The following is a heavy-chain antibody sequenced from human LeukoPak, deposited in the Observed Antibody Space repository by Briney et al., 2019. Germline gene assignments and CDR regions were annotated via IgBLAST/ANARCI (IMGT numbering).Heavy chain of an antibody. V-gene: IGHV3-9*01. CDR2: ISWDSGDI. Sequence: GRSLRLSCAASGFTFDDYAMHWVRQTPGKGLEWVSGISWDSGDIGYADSVKGRFTISRDNAKNSLYLQMNSLRAEDTAVYYCARDSRYCSSTSCQKNDYWGQGTLVTVSS. CDR3: ARDSRYCSSTSCQKNDY. J-gene: IGHJ4*02. CDR1: GFTFDDYA. D-gene: IGHD2-2*01.